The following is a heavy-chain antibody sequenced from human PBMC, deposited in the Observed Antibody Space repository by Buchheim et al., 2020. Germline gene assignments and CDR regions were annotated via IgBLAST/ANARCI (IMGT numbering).Heavy chain of an antibody. J-gene: IGHJ4*02. CDR2: ISASGAGT. D-gene: IGHD1/OR15-1a*01. V-gene: IGHV3-23*01. Sequence: EVQLLESGGGLVQPGGSPRLSCAASGFTFTTSPMSWVRQAPGKGLEWVSAISASGAGTSYADSVKGRFTMSRDNSKNTLYLQMNSLRVEDTAVYYCASDLNWDIFDHWGQGTL. CDR3: ASDLNWDIFDH. CDR1: GFTFTTSP.